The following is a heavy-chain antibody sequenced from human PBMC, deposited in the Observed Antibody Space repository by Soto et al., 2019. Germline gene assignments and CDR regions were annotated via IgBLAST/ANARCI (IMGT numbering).Heavy chain of an antibody. J-gene: IGHJ4*02. CDR1: GFTFSDYY. D-gene: IGHD1-26*01. CDR3: TRAAIRGELLDY. CDR2: ISSSGSTI. V-gene: IGHV3-11*04. Sequence: GGSLRLSCAASGFTFSDYYMSWIRQAPGKGLEWVSYISSSGSTIYYADSVKGRFTISRDNSKNTLNLQMNSLRVEDTAVYYCTRAAIRGELLDYWGQGTQVTVSS.